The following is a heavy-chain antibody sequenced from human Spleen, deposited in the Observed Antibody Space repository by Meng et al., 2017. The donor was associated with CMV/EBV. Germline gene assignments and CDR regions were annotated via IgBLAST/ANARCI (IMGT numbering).Heavy chain of an antibody. CDR3: ARESSSSHALDV. CDR2: ISSSSSFI. J-gene: IGHJ6*02. CDR1: GFTFGDYA. Sequence: GESLKISCTASGFTFGDYAMSWVRQAPGKGLEWVSSISSSSSFIYYGDSMKGRLTISRDNAENSLYLQMNGLRAEDTAVYYCARESSSSHALDVWGQGTTVTVSS. D-gene: IGHD2-2*01. V-gene: IGHV3-21*06.